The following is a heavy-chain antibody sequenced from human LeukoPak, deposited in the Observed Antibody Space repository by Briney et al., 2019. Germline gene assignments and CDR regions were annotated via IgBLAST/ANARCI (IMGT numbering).Heavy chain of an antibody. CDR2: ISGSGDST. CDR3: AIRPASVGFDY. V-gene: IGHV3-23*01. D-gene: IGHD1-26*01. J-gene: IGHJ4*02. CDR1: EFTFSSYV. Sequence: GGSLRLSCAASEFTFSSYVMSWVRQAPGKGLEWVSSISGSGDSTYYADSVKGRFTISRDNSKDTLYLQMSSLRAEDTAVYYCAIRPASVGFDYWGQGTLVTVSS.